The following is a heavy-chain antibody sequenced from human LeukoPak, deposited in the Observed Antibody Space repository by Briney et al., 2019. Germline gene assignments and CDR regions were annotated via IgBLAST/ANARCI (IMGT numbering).Heavy chain of an antibody. Sequence: SETLSLTCTVSGASISGSGYYWGWIRQPPGKVLEWIGSIYSSGSTYYNASLQSGVTISIETSKNQISLRLNSVTAADTAMYYCAKSGGYGLIDYWGQGTLVTVSS. V-gene: IGHV4-39*01. CDR3: AKSGGYGLIDY. D-gene: IGHD1-26*01. CDR1: GASISGSGYY. CDR2: IYSSGST. J-gene: IGHJ4*02.